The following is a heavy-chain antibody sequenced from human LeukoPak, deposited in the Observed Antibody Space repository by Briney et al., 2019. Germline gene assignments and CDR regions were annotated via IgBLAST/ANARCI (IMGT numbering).Heavy chain of an antibody. CDR3: ATIQLWVGGPFDY. J-gene: IGHJ4*02. D-gene: IGHD5-18*01. CDR1: GYTFTNYG. CDR2: IIPIFGTA. V-gene: IGHV1-69*05. Sequence: ASVKVSCKASGYTFTNYGISWVRQAPGQGLEWMGRIIPIFGTANYAQKFQGRVTITTDESTSTAYMELSSLRSEDTAVYYCATIQLWVGGPFDYWGQGTLVTVSS.